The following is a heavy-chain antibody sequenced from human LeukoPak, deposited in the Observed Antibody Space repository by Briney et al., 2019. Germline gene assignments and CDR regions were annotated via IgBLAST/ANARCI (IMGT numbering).Heavy chain of an antibody. J-gene: IGHJ5*01. CDR2: ITGGHFPT. V-gene: IGHV3-23*01. CDR3: TRDPNGDYVGAFES. D-gene: IGHD4-17*01. Sequence: GGSLRLSCGASGFTFSNFAMAWVRQAPGKGLEWVSSITGGHFPTYYTDSVKGRFTISRDNSKNTLYLQMNSLRADDTAVYYCTRDPNGDYVGAFESWGQGTLVTVSS. CDR1: GFTFSNFA.